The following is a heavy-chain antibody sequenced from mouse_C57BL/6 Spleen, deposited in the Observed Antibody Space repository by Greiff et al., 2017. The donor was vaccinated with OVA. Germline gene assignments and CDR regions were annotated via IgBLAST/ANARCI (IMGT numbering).Heavy chain of an antibody. CDR1: GYSITSGYD. Sequence: EVHLVESGPGMVKPSQSLSLTCTVTGYSITSGYDWHWIRHFPGNKLEWMGYISYSGSTNYNPSLKSRISITHDTSKNHFFLKLNSVTTEDTATYYCARESYGSDAMDYWGQGTSVTVSS. CDR3: ARESYGSDAMDY. V-gene: IGHV3-1*01. CDR2: ISYSGST. J-gene: IGHJ4*01. D-gene: IGHD1-1*01.